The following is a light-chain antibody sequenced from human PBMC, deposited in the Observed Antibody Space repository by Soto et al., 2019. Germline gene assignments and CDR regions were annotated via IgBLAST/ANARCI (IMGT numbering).Light chain of an antibody. V-gene: IGKV3-11*01. Sequence: EIVLKQSPATLSLSPGERATLSCRASRSVSTYLAWYQQKPGQAPRLLIYDASNRVPGIPARFSGSGSGTDFTLTISSLEPEDFAIYYCQQRSNWPPFTFGPGTKVDIK. CDR3: QQRSNWPPFT. CDR2: DAS. J-gene: IGKJ3*01. CDR1: RSVSTY.